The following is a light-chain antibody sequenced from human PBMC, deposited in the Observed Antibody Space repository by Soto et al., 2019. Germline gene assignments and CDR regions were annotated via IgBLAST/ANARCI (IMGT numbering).Light chain of an antibody. J-gene: IGKJ2*01. CDR2: VAF. CDR1: QSLLRSNGRNY. CDR3: MQGQETPYT. Sequence: EIVVTQSPLSLSVTPGESASISCRSSQSLLRSNGRNYLDWYVQKPGQSPRLLIYVAFNRASGVPDRFSGSGAVTDFTLKISSVEAEDVGIYYCMQGQETPYTFGQGTRLEI. V-gene: IGKV2-28*01.